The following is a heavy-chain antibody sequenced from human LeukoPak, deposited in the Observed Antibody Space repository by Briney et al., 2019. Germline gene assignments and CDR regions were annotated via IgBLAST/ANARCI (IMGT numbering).Heavy chain of an antibody. J-gene: IGHJ3*01. Sequence: GRSLRLSCAASGFTFSTYGMHCVRQAPGKGLEWVAVIWSDGSNQYYADSVKGRFTISRDNSKNTVYLQMNSLRAEDTAVYYCAREYYDIPTGYWRGAFDVWGQGTMVTVSS. CDR2: IWSDGSNQ. V-gene: IGHV3-33*01. CDR1: GFTFSTYG. CDR3: AREYYDIPTGYWRGAFDV. D-gene: IGHD3-9*01.